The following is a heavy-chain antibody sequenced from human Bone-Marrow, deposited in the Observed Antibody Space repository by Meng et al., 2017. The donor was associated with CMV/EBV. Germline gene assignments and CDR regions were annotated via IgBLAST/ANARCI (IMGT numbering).Heavy chain of an antibody. Sequence: ETLSLTCAVYGGSFSGYYWSWIRQPPGKALEWLAHIFSNDEKSYSTSLKSRLTISKDTSKSQVVLTMTNMDPVDTATYYCARVIAAAGRTDYYYYGMDVWGQGTTVTVSS. D-gene: IGHD6-13*01. CDR3: ARVIAAAGRTDYYYYGMDV. J-gene: IGHJ6*02. CDR2: IFSNDEK. CDR1: GGSFSGYYW. V-gene: IGHV2-26*01.